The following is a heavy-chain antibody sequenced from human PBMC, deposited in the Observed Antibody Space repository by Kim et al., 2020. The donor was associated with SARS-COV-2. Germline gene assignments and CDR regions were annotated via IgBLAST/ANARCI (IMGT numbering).Heavy chain of an antibody. CDR1: GGSFSGYY. D-gene: IGHD3-22*01. V-gene: IGHV4-34*01. Sequence: SETLSLTCAVYGGSFSGYYWSWIRQPPGKGLEWIGEINHSGSTNYNPSLKSRVTISVDTSKNQFSLKLSSVTAADTADYYCARFKEEVSMIVVVISAVSSYGDYWGQGTLVTVSS. J-gene: IGHJ4*02. CDR2: INHSGST. CDR3: ARFKEEVSMIVVVISAVSSYGDY.